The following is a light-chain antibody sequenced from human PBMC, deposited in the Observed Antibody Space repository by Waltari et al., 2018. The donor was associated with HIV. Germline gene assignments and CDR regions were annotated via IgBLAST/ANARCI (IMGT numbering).Light chain of an antibody. CDR3: AAWDDSLDGPV. CDR2: GNN. CDR1: SSNIGRHA. Sequence: QPVLTQPPSASGTPGQRVIISCSGSSSNIGRHAVSWYQHLPGATPTLLIFGNNQRSSGVPYLFSGSKSATSASLAISSLRSVDEADYSCAAWDDSLDGPVVGGGTKLTVL. V-gene: IGLV1-44*01. J-gene: IGLJ2*01.